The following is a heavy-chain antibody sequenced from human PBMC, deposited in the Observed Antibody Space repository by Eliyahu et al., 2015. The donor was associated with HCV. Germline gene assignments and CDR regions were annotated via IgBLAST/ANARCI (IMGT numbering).Heavy chain of an antibody. CDR1: GFTFGSYG. Sequence: EVQLVESGGGLVQPGGSLRLSCAASGFTFGSYGMNWVRQAPGKGLEWISYISSSSSSIHYADSVKGRFTISRDNARNSLYLQMNSLRVEDTAVYYCARDRRYDDSSGYSFDYWGQGTLVTVSS. V-gene: IGHV3-48*01. CDR3: ARDRRYDDSSGYSFDY. CDR2: ISSSSSSI. D-gene: IGHD3-22*01. J-gene: IGHJ4*02.